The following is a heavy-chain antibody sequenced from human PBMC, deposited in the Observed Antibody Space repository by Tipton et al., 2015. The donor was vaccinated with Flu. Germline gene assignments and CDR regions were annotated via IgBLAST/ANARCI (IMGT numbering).Heavy chain of an antibody. D-gene: IGHD3-10*01. CDR1: GYTFTSYG. Sequence: QSGPEVKKPGASVKVSCKASGYTFTSYGISWVRQAPGQGLEWMGWISAYNGNTNYAQKFQGRVTMTRNTSISTAYMELSSLRSEDTAVYYCARHHYGSGATDAFDIWGQGTMVTVSS. CDR2: ISAYNGNT. V-gene: IGHV1-18*04. J-gene: IGHJ3*02. CDR3: ARHHYGSGATDAFDI.